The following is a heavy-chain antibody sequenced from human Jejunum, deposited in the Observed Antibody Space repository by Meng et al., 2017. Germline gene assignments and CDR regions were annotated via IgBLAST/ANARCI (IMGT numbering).Heavy chain of an antibody. J-gene: IGHJ4*02. CDR2: IVPSDHTP. V-gene: IGHV3-23*01. CDR3: ARDLQIAY. CDR1: GFTFSTYA. Sequence: GGSLRLSCAASGFTFSTYAMSWVRQAPGKGLEWVSVIVPSDHTPHYADSVRGRFTISRDNSKNTLYLQMNSLRAEDTAVYYCARDLQIAYWGQGTLVTVSS.